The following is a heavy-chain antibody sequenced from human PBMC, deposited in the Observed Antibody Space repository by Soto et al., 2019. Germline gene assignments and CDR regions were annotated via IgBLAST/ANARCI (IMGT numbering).Heavy chain of an antibody. CDR2: ISSSSSTI. CDR3: ARDADILTGSDAFDI. Sequence: HPGGSLRLSCAASGFTFSSYSMNWVRQAPGKGLEWVSYISSSSSTIYYADSVKGRFTISRDNAKNSLYLQMNSLRAEDTAVYYCARDADILTGSDAFDIWGQGTMVTVSS. V-gene: IGHV3-48*04. CDR1: GFTFSSYS. D-gene: IGHD3-9*01. J-gene: IGHJ3*02.